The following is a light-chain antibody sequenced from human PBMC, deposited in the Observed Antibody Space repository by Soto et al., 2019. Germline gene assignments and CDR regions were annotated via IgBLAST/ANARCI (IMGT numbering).Light chain of an antibody. J-gene: IGKJ2*01. CDR3: QQRGYT. Sequence: EIVLTQSPATLSLSPGERATLSCRASQSVSSYLAWYPQKPGQAPRLLIYDASSRATGIPARFSGSGSGTDFTLTISSLEPEDFAVYYCQQRGYTFGQGTKLEIK. CDR2: DAS. V-gene: IGKV3-11*01. CDR1: QSVSSY.